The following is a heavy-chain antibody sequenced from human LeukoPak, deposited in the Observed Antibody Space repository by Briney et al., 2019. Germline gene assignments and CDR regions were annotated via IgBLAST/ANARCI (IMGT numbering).Heavy chain of an antibody. V-gene: IGHV4-59*08. Sequence: SETLSLTCTVSGGSISSYYWSWIRQPPGKGLEWIGYIYYSGSTNYNPSLKSRATISVDTSKNQFSLKLSSVTAADTAVYYCASYPYCSGGSCYSTPFDYWGQGTLVTVSS. D-gene: IGHD2-15*01. CDR3: ASYPYCSGGSCYSTPFDY. J-gene: IGHJ4*02. CDR2: IYYSGST. CDR1: GGSISSYY.